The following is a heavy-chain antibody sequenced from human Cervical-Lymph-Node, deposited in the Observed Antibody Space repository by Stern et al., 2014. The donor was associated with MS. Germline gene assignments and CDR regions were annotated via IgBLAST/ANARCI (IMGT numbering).Heavy chain of an antibody. CDR1: GLTVSSNY. J-gene: IGHJ4*02. V-gene: IGHV3-53*01. Sequence: EVQLVEAGGGLIQPGGSLRLSCAASGLTVSSNYMSWVRQAPGRGLEWLAVIHSSGITFYADSVKGRFNISRDNSKNTVYLQMSSLRVEDTAVYYCARDPGYGDPVGYWGQGTLVTVSS. CDR2: IHSSGIT. CDR3: ARDPGYGDPVGY. D-gene: IGHD4-17*01.